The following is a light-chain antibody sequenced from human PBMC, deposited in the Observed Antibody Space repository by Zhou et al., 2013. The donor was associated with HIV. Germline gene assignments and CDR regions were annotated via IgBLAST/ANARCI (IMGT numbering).Light chain of an antibody. J-gene: IGKJ1*01. CDR2: KAS. V-gene: IGKV1-5*03. CDR3: QQYKSYWT. Sequence: DIQMTQSPSTLSASVGDRVTITCRASQSISSWLAWYQQKPGKAPKVLIYKASSLESGVPSRFSGSGSGTEFTLTISSLQPDDIATYYCQQYKSYWTFGKGPRWKSN. CDR1: QSISSW.